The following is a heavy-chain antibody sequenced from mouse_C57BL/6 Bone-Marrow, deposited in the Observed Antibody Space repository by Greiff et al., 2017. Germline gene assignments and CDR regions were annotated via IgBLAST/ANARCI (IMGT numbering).Heavy chain of an antibody. V-gene: IGHV14-2*01. J-gene: IGHJ1*03. Sequence: VQLQQSGAELVKPGASVKLSCTASGFNIKDYYMHWVKQRTEQGLEWIGRIDPEDGETKYAPKFQGKDTITADTSSNTAYLQLSSLTSEDTAVYYCARSNYGSSYHWYFDVWGTGTTVTVSS. CDR3: ARSNYGSSYHWYFDV. D-gene: IGHD1-1*01. CDR1: GFNIKDYY. CDR2: IDPEDGET.